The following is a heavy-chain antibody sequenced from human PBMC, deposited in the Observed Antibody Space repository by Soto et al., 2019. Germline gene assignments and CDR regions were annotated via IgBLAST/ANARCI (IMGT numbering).Heavy chain of an antibody. J-gene: IGHJ4*02. V-gene: IGHV3-23*01. Sequence: PGGSLRLSSAASGFTFRSSAMTWVRQAPGKGLEYVSTLSGSGFNAYYADSVKGRFTISRDNSKNTLYLQMNSLRVEDTAIYYCAKPLQVYWGQGTQVTVSS. CDR2: LSGSGFNA. CDR3: AKPLQVY. CDR1: GFTFRSSA.